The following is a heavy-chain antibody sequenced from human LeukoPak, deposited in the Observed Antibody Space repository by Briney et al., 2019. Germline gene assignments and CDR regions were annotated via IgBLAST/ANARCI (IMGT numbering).Heavy chain of an antibody. CDR2: IYHTGRT. CDR3: ARVRSQYYDILTGYYGWFDP. J-gene: IGHJ5*02. D-gene: IGHD3-9*01. V-gene: IGHV4-59*01. CDR1: GGSISSYY. Sequence: SETLSLTCTVSGGSISSYYWSWIRQPPGKGLEWIGSIYHTGRTFYNPSLKSRVTISVDTSKNQFSLKLSSVTAADTAVYYCARVRSQYYDILTGYYGWFDPWGQGTLVTVSS.